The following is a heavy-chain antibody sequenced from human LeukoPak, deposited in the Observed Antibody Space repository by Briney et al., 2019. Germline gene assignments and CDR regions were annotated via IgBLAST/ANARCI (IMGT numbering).Heavy chain of an antibody. CDR3: AKEDDYFMDV. Sequence: SETLSLTCTVSGGSISDYYWSWIRQPPGKGLEWIGYIYYNGNTNYKPSPKSRVTISVDTSKNQLSLKLSSVTAADTAVYFCAKEDDYFMDVWGKGTTVTVSS. CDR1: GGSISDYY. CDR2: IYYNGNT. V-gene: IGHV4-59*08. J-gene: IGHJ6*03.